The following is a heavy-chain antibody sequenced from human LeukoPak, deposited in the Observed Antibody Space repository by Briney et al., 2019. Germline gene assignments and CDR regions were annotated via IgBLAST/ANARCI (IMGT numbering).Heavy chain of an antibody. J-gene: IGHJ1*01. CDR1: GASISSSSYY. Sequence: SETLSLTCTVSGASISSSSYYWGWIRQPPGKGLEWIGSIYYSGSTYYNPSLKSRVTISVDTSKNQFSLKLSSVTAADTAVYYCARGWLGAITSFEAFAEYFQHWGQGTLVTVSS. D-gene: IGHD5-12*01. V-gene: IGHV4-39*07. CDR3: ARGWLGAITSFEAFAEYFQH. CDR2: IYYSGST.